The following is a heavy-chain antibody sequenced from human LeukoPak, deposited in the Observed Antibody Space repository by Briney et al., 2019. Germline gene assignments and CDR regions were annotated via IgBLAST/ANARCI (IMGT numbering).Heavy chain of an antibody. V-gene: IGHV1-69*01. CDR1: GGTFASYA. D-gene: IGHD2-2*01. CDR3: ARDLLDCSSTSCYPRGGFDY. CDR2: IIPIFGTA. J-gene: IGHJ4*02. Sequence: SVKVSCKASGGTFASYAISWVRQAPGQGLEWMGGIIPIFGTANYAQKFQGRVTITADESTSTAYMELSSLRSEDTAVYYCARDLLDCSSTSCYPRGGFDYWGQGTLVTVSS.